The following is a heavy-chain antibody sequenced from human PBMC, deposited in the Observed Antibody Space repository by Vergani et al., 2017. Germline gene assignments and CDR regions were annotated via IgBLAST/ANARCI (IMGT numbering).Heavy chain of an antibody. Sequence: VQLQESGPGLVKPPGTLSLTCAVSGLSIKSGFWWNWVRQPPGKGLEWIGEIYYTGITNYNSSLKSRVSMAVDTSKNQFSLNLTSVTAADTAMYYCVGAQGGDVPHDKRGYFFYGMDVWGQGTTVTVSS. CDR1: GLSIKSGFW. CDR2: IYYTGIT. CDR3: VGAQGGDVPHDKRGYFFYGMDV. J-gene: IGHJ6*02. V-gene: IGHV4-4*03. D-gene: IGHD3-16*01.